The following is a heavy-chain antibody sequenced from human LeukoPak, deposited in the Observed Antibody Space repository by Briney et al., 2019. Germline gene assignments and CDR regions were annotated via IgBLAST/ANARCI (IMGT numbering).Heavy chain of an antibody. J-gene: IGHJ6*03. CDR2: IYPGDSDT. Sequence: GESLKISCKGSGYSFTSYWIGWVRQMPGKGLEWMGIIYPGDSDTRYSPSFQGQVTISADKSISTAYLQWSSLKASDTAMYYCARHPVTYYYDSSGYYHQYYYYMDVWGKGTTVTVSS. D-gene: IGHD3-22*01. CDR1: GYSFTSYW. CDR3: ARHPVTYYYDSSGYYHQYYYYMDV. V-gene: IGHV5-51*01.